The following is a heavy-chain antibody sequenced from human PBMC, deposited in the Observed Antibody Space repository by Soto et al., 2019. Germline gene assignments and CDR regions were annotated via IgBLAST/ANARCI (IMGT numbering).Heavy chain of an antibody. CDR2: IYWDDDE. Sequence: QITLKESGPTLVKPTQTLTLTGTFSGFSLTTRGVGVGWIRQPPGKALEWLALIYWDDDEGYSPSLKSRLTITKDTSKIQVVLTTTNVDPVDTPTYYCAHRPRGYSYHFDYWGQGTLVTVSS. CDR1: GFSLTTRGVG. D-gene: IGHD5-18*01. J-gene: IGHJ4*02. V-gene: IGHV2-5*02. CDR3: AHRPRGYSYHFDY.